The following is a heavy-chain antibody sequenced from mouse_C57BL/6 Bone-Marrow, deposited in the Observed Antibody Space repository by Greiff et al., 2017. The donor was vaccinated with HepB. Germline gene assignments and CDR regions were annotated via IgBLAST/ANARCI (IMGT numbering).Heavy chain of an antibody. V-gene: IGHV5-12*01. CDR3: ARHYYGSSYGDY. CDR1: GFTFSDYY. D-gene: IGHD1-1*01. Sequence: EVKLMESGGGLVQPGGSLKLSCAASGFTFSDYYMYWVRQTPEKRLEWVAYISNGGGSTYYPDTVKGRFTISRDNAKNTLYLQMSRLKSEDTAMYYGARHYYGSSYGDYWGQGTTLTVSS. J-gene: IGHJ2*01. CDR2: ISNGGGST.